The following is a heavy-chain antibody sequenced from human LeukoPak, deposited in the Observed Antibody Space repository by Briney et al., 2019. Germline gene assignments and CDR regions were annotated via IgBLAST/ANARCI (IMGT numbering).Heavy chain of an antibody. CDR3: ARDHHGIHSAFDV. CDR1: GFTFSTYS. CDR2: ISSDGSIT. Sequence: GGSLRLSRAASGFTFSTYSMHWVRQAPGKGLEWVAVISSDGSITSYGDSVKGRFTISRDNAKNTLYLQMSSLRAEDTAVYYCARDHHGIHSAFDVWGQGTMVTVS. D-gene: IGHD1-14*01. J-gene: IGHJ3*01. V-gene: IGHV3-30-3*01.